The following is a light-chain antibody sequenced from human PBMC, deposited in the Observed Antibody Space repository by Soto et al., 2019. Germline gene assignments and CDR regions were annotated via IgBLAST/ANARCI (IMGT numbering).Light chain of an antibody. V-gene: IGLV2-23*02. CDR1: SSDVGSYNL. Sequence: QSALTQPASVSGSPGQSITISCTGTSSDVGSYNLVSWYQHHPGKAPKLMIYEVSKRPSGVSNRFSGSKSGHTASLTISGLQAEDEADYYCCSYAGSSTFPYVFGTGTKVTVL. J-gene: IGLJ1*01. CDR2: EVS. CDR3: CSYAGSSTFPYV.